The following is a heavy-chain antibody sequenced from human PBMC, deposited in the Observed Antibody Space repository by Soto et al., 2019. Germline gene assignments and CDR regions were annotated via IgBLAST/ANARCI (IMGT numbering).Heavy chain of an antibody. D-gene: IGHD3-16*01. CDR2: IYYSGST. J-gene: IGHJ5*02. CDR3: ARLGAKKIDP. Sequence: SETLSLTCTVSGGSISSSTYYWSWIRQPPGKGLELIGYIYYSGSTNYNPSLKSRVTISVDTSKNQFSLKLSSVTAADPAVYYCARLGAKKIDPWGQETLVTVS. CDR1: GGSISSSTYY. V-gene: IGHV4-61*05.